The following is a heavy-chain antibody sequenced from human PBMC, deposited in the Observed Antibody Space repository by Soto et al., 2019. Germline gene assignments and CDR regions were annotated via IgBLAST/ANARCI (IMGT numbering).Heavy chain of an antibody. Sequence: PSQTLSLTCAISGDSVSSSSTAWNWISHSPSRGLEWLGRTYYRSKWYNDYAVSVKSRITINPDTSKNQFSLQLNAVSPEDTAVYYCTRGTAAAGYNYWGQGTLVTVSS. D-gene: IGHD6-13*01. V-gene: IGHV6-1*01. CDR1: GDSVSSSSTA. CDR3: TRGTAAAGYNY. J-gene: IGHJ4*02. CDR2: TYYRSKWYN.